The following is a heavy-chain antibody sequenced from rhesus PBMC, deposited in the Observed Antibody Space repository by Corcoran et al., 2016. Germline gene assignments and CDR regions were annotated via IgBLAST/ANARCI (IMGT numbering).Heavy chain of an antibody. CDR3: ARHRISTGRRDAFDF. D-gene: IGHD6-13*01. J-gene: IGHJ3*01. CDR1: GGPISSDHW. Sequence: QVQLQASGPGLVKPSEPLSLTCSVSGGPISSDHWCSWIRPSPGGGLELIGFIYGGSGRTNYNPSLKSRVTIATDTSKNHLSLKLSSGTAADTAVYYCARHRISTGRRDAFDFWGQGLRVTVSS. CDR2: IYGGSGRT. V-gene: IGHV4S7*01.